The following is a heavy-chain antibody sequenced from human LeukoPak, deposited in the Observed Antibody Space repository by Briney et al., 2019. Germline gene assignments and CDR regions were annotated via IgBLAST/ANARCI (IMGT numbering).Heavy chain of an antibody. CDR3: ARGVVGATGFDY. CDR2: IYYSGST. J-gene: IGHJ4*02. V-gene: IGHV4-59*01. CDR1: GGSISSYY. Sequence: SETLSLTCTVSGGSISSYYWSWIRQPPGKGLGWIGYIYYSGSTNYNPSLKNRVTISLDTSKNQVSLKLSSVTAADTAVYYCARGVVGATGFDYWGQGTLVTVSS. D-gene: IGHD1-26*01.